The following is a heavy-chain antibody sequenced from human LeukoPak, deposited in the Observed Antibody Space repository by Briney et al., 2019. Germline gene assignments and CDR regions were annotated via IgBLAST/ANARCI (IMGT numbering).Heavy chain of an antibody. CDR3: AREKGAIEDGYNEFHWFDP. CDR1: GGSISSGSYY. D-gene: IGHD5-24*01. CDR2: IYTSGST. V-gene: IGHV4-61*02. Sequence: PSETLSLTCTVSGGSISSGSYYWSWIRQPAGKGLEWIGRIYTSGSTNYNPSLKSRVTISVDTSKNQFSLKLSSVTAADTAVYYCAREKGAIEDGYNEFHWFDPWGQGTLVTVSS. J-gene: IGHJ5*02.